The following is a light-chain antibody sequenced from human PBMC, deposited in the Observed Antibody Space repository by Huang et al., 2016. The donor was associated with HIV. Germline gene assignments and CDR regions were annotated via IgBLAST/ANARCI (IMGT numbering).Light chain of an antibody. CDR3: QQYCSSLLT. J-gene: IGKJ4*01. V-gene: IGKV3-20*01. CDR1: QSVSSNY. Sequence: EIVLTQSPGTLSLSPGERATLSCRASQSVSSNYLAWYQQKPGQAPRLLIYGASSRATGIPDRFSVSGAGTDFTLTISRLEPEDFAVYYCQQYCSSLLTFGGGTKVEIK. CDR2: GAS.